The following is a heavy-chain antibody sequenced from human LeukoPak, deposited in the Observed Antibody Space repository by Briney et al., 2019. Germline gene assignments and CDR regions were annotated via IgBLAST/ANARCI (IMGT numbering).Heavy chain of an antibody. J-gene: IGHJ4*02. CDR2: IIPILGIA. CDR1: GGTFSSYA. V-gene: IGHV1-69*04. Sequence: SVKVSCKASGGTFSSYAISWVRQAPGQGLEWMGRIIPILGIANYAQKFQGRVTITADKSTSTAYMELSSLRSEDTAVYYCASSDETDYGDYTHTGYFDYWGQGTLVTVSS. CDR3: ASSDETDYGDYTHTGYFDY. D-gene: IGHD4-17*01.